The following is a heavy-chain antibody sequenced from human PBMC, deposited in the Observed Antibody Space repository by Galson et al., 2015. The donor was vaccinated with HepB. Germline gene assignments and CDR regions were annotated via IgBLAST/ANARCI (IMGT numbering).Heavy chain of an antibody. V-gene: IGHV3-48*02. CDR3: VRDQDNYGYFDY. J-gene: IGHJ4*02. CDR1: GFTFSTYS. CDR2: INSRSGII. Sequence: SLRLSCAASGFTFSTYSMNWVRQAPGKGLEWVSYINSRSGIIYYADSVKGRFTISRDNAKNSLYLQMDSLRDEDTAVYYCVRDQDNYGYFDYWGQGTLVTVSS. D-gene: IGHD5-24*01.